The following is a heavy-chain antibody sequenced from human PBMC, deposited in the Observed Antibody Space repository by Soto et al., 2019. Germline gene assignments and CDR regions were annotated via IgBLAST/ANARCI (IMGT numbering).Heavy chain of an antibody. CDR3: ARDHGDYYYYYGMVV. J-gene: IGHJ6*01. CDR1: GFTFRSYA. Sequence: QVQLVESGGGVVQPGRSLRLSCAVSGFTFRSYAMHWVRQAPGKGLEWVAVISHDGSNKYYADSVKGRFTISRDNSKNTLYLPMISLRAEDTAVYYCARDHGDYYYYYGMVVWGQGTTVTVSS. CDR2: ISHDGSNK. V-gene: IGHV3-30-3*01. D-gene: IGHD4-17*01.